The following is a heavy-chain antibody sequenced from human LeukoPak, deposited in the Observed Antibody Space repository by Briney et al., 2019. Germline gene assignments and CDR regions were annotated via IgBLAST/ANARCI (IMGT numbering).Heavy chain of an antibody. CDR3: ANIGEYGGIYYFEY. J-gene: IGHJ4*02. CDR1: GFTFSTYA. CDR2: ISASGGST. D-gene: IGHD4-23*01. V-gene: IGHV3-23*01. Sequence: GGSLRLSCAASGFTFSTYAVSWVRQAPGRGLEWVSLISASGGSTYYPDSVKGRFIISRDNSKNTLYLQMNILRAEDTAVYHCANIGEYGGIYYFEYWGQGTLVTVSS.